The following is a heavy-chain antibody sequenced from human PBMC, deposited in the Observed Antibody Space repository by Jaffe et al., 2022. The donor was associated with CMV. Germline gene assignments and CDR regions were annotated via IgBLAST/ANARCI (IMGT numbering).Heavy chain of an antibody. Sequence: EVQLVESGGGLVQPGGSLRLSCAASGFSFSRYWMHWVRQGPGKGLVWVSRTNIDGSSRTYADSVKGRFTISRDNAKNTLYLQMNSLRAEDTAVYYCARTHYSDPSGSFSYYYAMDVWGKGTTVTVS. CDR2: TNIDGSSR. D-gene: IGHD3-22*01. CDR3: ARTHYSDPSGSFSYYYAMDV. V-gene: IGHV3-74*03. J-gene: IGHJ6*04. CDR1: GFSFSRYW.